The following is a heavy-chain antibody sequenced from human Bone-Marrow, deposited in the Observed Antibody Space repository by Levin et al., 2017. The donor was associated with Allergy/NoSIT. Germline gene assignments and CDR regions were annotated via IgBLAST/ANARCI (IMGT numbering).Heavy chain of an antibody. D-gene: IGHD6-19*01. CDR1: GFTFSSYW. Sequence: GGSLRLSCAASGFTFSSYWMSWVRQAPGKGLEWVANIKQDGSEKYYVDSVKGRFTISRDNAKNSLYLQMNSLRAEDTAVYYCARDHKAVAGNWDQPGGYGMDVWGQGTTVTVSS. CDR2: IKQDGSEK. V-gene: IGHV3-7*01. CDR3: ARDHKAVAGNWDQPGGYGMDV. J-gene: IGHJ6*02.